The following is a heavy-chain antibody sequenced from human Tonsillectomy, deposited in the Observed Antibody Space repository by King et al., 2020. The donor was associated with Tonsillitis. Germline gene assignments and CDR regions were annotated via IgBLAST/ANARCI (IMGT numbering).Heavy chain of an antibody. J-gene: IGHJ4*02. CDR2: ISSSSSYI. Sequence: VQLVESGGRLVKPGGSLRLSCAASGFTFSSYNMNWVRQAPGKGLEWVASISSSSSYISYADSVEGRFTISRDNAKNSLFLQLNSLRAEDTAVYYCARDYDILTGRTPLDYWGQGTLVTVSS. V-gene: IGHV3-21*01. D-gene: IGHD3-9*01. CDR3: ARDYDILTGRTPLDY. CDR1: GFTFSSYN.